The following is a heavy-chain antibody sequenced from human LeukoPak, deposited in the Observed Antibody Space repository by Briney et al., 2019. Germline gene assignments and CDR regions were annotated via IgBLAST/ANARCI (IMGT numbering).Heavy chain of an antibody. CDR3: ASADYGDYYVYYYYMDV. Sequence: SETLSLTCTVSGYSISSGYYWGWIRQPPGKGLEWIGSIYYSGSTYYNPSLKSRVTISVDTSKNQFSLKLSSVTAADTAVYYCASADYGDYYVYYYYMDVWGKGTTVTVSS. CDR1: GYSISSGYY. CDR2: IYYSGST. J-gene: IGHJ6*03. D-gene: IGHD4-17*01. V-gene: IGHV4-38-2*02.